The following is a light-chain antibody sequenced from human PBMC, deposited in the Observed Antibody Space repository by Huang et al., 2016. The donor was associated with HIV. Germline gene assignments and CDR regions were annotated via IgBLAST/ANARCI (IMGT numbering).Light chain of an antibody. V-gene: IGKV3-15*01. CDR2: GAS. J-gene: IGKJ4*01. Sequence: EIVLTQSPATLSVSPGDRVILSCRASQSVSSNVAWHQQKPCQAPRLLIYGASTRATAIPARFSGSGSGTEFTLTISSLQSEDFAVYYCQQYNNWPLTFGGGTKVEI. CDR3: QQYNNWPLT. CDR1: QSVSSN.